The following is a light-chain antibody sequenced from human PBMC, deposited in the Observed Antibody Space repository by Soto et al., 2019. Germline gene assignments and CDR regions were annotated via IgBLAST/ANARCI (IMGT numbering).Light chain of an antibody. V-gene: IGKV3D-7*01. CDR2: GAS. CDR1: QSVSSSY. J-gene: IGKJ1*01. CDR3: QQDYNLPWT. Sequence: EIVLTQSPGTLSLSPGDRATLSCRASQSVSSSYLTWYQQKPGQAPRLLIYGASTRATGIPARFSGSGSGTDFTLTISSLQPEDFAVYYCQQDYNLPWTFGQGTKVDIK.